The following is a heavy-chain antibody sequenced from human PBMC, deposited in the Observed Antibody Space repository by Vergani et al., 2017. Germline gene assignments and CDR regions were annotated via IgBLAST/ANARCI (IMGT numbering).Heavy chain of an antibody. CDR3: ARPVGPSAIADGYHV. V-gene: IGHV4-39*02. CDR2: ISSSGSP. CDR1: GDSISRSHYY. Sequence: QVQLQQWGPGLVKPSETLSLSCRVSGDSISRSHYYWGFIRQPPGKGLEWIGSISSSGSPYYNPTLKSRLAFSVDTSKNLFSLRLKSVTATDTGMYYCARPVGPSAIADGYHVWGQGTMVTVS. J-gene: IGHJ3*01. D-gene: IGHD3-10*01.